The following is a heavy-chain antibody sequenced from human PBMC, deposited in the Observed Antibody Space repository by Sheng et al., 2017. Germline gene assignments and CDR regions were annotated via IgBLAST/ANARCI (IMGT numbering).Heavy chain of an antibody. CDR2: IIPILGIA. Sequence: QVQLVQSGAEVKKPGSSVKVSCKASGGTFSSYAISWVRQAPGQGLEWMGGIIPILGIANYAQKFQGRVTITADKSTSTAYMELSSLRSEDTAVYYCARRGTLATDSDYYYYMDVWGKGTTVTVSS. CDR3: ARRGTLATDSDYYYYMDV. J-gene: IGHJ6*03. CDR1: GGTFSSYA. D-gene: IGHD5-12*01. V-gene: IGHV1-69*04.